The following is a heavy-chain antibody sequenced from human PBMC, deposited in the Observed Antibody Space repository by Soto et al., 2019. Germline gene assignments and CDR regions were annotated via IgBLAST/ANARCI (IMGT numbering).Heavy chain of an antibody. CDR2: INAGNGNT. J-gene: IGHJ4*02. CDR3: AAIDYRDY. Sequence: QVQLVQSGAEVKKPGASVKVSCKASGYTFTNYAIHWVRQAPGQRLEWMGWINAGNGNTKYSQNLQGRVTFTRDTSASTAYMEVSSLRSEDTAVYFCAAIDYRDYWGQGTLVTVSS. V-gene: IGHV1-3*01. CDR1: GYTFTNYA. D-gene: IGHD3-16*02.